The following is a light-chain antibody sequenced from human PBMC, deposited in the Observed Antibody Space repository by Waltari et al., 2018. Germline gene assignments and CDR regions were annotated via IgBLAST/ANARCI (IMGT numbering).Light chain of an antibody. V-gene: IGKV4-1*01. CDR1: QSVLYSSDNKNY. CDR2: WAS. Sequence: DIVMTQSPDSLAVSLGEMTSINCKASQSVLYSSDNKNYLAWYRQKPGQPPNLLIYWASTRESGVPGRFSGSGSGTDFTLAISSLQAEDVAVYYCQQYYSTPYTFGQGTKLEIK. CDR3: QQYYSTPYT. J-gene: IGKJ2*01.